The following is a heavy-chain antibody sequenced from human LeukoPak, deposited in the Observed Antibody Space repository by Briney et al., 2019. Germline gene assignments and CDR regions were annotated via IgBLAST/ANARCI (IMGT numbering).Heavy chain of an antibody. CDR3: AREHSSGWYPDD. D-gene: IGHD6-19*01. V-gene: IGHV1-2*06. CDR2: INPNSGGT. J-gene: IGHJ4*02. CDR1: GYPFTGHY. Sequence: ASVKVSCTASGYPFTGHYIHWVRQAPGQGLEWMGRINPNSGGTNYAQKFQGRVTMTRDTSISTAYMELSSLRSDDTAVYYCAREHSSGWYPDDWGQGTLVTVSS.